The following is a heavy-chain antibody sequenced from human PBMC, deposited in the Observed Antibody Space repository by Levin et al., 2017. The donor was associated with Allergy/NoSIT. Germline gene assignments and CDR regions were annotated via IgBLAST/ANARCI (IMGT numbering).Heavy chain of an antibody. D-gene: IGHD3-3*01. CDR3: ASVKRFADYVDY. J-gene: IGHJ4*02. V-gene: IGHV4-39*02. Sequence: SETLSLTCTVSGVSVSTNDYYWGWIRQPPGPGLEWIGSIFHSGYTSYNSSLKSRVTISVDTSKNHFSLKLAFVTAPDTAIYYCASVKRFADYVDYWGQGTLVTVSS. CDR2: IFHSGYT. CDR1: GVSVSTNDYY.